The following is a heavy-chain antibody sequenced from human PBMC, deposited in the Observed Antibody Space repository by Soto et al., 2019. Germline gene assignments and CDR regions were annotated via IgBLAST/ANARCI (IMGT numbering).Heavy chain of an antibody. CDR3: PTVGAGTHYDLLPGLGGFDL. J-gene: IGHJ2*01. Sequence: QVQLVQSGAEVKKPGASVKVSCKVSGYTLTELSMHWVRQAPGKGREWMGGFDPEDGETIYAQKFQGRVNMAQDTSTHTSYMALSRLRSEDTAVYYCPTVGAGTHYDLLPGLGGFDLWGRGTLVTVSS. CDR1: GYTLTELS. CDR2: FDPEDGET. V-gene: IGHV1-24*01. D-gene: IGHD3-9*01.